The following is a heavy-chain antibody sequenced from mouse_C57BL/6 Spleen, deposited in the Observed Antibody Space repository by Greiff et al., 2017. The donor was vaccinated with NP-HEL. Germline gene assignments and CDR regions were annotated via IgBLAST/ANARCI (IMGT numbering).Heavy chain of an antibody. Sequence: QVQLQQSGPELVKPGASVKISCKASGYAFSSSWMNWVKQRPGKGLEWIGRIYPGDGDTNYNGKFKGKATLTADKSSSTAYMQLSSLTSEDSAVYFCARKEKHYYGSSHFDYWGQGTTLTVSS. D-gene: IGHD1-1*01. J-gene: IGHJ2*01. V-gene: IGHV1-82*01. CDR2: IYPGDGDT. CDR3: ARKEKHYYGSSHFDY. CDR1: GYAFSSSW.